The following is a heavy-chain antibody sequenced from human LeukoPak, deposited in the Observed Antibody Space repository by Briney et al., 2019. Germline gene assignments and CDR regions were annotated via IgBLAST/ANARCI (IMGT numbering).Heavy chain of an antibody. CDR3: ARPTWSYKACDI. D-gene: IGHD1-1*01. V-gene: IGHV3-21*01. J-gene: IGHJ3*02. Sequence: GGSLRLSCTASGFTFNNYNLNWVRQAPGKGLEWVSSISSSSTYIYYADSVKGRFTVSRDNAKSSVYLQMNSLRSEDTAVYYCARPTWSYKACDIWGRGTLVTVSS. CDR2: ISSSSTYI. CDR1: GFTFNNYN.